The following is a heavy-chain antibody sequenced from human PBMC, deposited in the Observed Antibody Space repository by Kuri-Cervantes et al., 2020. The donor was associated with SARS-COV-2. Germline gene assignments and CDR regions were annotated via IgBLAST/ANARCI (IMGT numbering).Heavy chain of an antibody. V-gene: IGHV3-21*01. CDR3: ARDGSTNARGVFDY. Sequence: GESLKISCAASGFTFSSYSMNWVRQAPGKGLEWVSSISSSSSYIYYADSVKGRFTISRDNSKNTLYLQMNSLRAEDTAVYYCARDGSTNARGVFDYWGQGTLVTVSS. J-gene: IGHJ4*02. D-gene: IGHD1-14*01. CDR2: ISSSSSYI. CDR1: GFTFSSYS.